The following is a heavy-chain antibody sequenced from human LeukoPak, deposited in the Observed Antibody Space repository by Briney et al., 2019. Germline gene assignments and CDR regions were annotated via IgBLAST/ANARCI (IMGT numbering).Heavy chain of an antibody. V-gene: IGHV4-61*02. J-gene: IGHJ4*02. Sequence: SETLSLTCTVSGYSISSGYYWGWIRQPAGKGLEWIGRIYTSGSTNYNPSLKSRVTISVDTSKNQFSLKLSSVTAADTAVYYCARSGSSIAAAIDYWGQGTLVTVSS. CDR2: IYTSGST. CDR1: GYSISSGYY. D-gene: IGHD6-13*01. CDR3: ARSGSSIAAAIDY.